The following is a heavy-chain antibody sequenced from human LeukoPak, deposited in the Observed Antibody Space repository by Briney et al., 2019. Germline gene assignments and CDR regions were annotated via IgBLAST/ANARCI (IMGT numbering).Heavy chain of an antibody. CDR3: ARTRIAAAGTLKYYFDY. CDR2: IYYSGST. Sequence: SEILSLTCTVSGGSISSSSYYWGWIRQPPGKGLEWIGSIYYSGSTYYNPSLKSRVTISVDTSKNQFSLKLSSVTAADTAVYYCARTRIAAAGTLKYYFDYWGQGTLVTVSS. CDR1: GGSISSSSYY. D-gene: IGHD6-13*01. J-gene: IGHJ4*02. V-gene: IGHV4-39*01.